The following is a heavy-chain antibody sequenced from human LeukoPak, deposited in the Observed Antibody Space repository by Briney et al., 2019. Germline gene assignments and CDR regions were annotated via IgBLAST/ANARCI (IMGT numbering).Heavy chain of an antibody. CDR1: GYTFTSYC. V-gene: IGHV1-18*01. CDR3: ARDQGDGYQLMMGYYYYMDV. Sequence: ASVKVSCKASGYTFTSYCISWVRQAPGQGLEWMGWISAYNGNTNYAQKLQGRVTMTTDTSTSTAYMELRSLRSDDTAVYYCARDQGDGYQLMMGYYYYMDVWGKGTTVTVSS. J-gene: IGHJ6*03. D-gene: IGHD2-2*01. CDR2: ISAYNGNT.